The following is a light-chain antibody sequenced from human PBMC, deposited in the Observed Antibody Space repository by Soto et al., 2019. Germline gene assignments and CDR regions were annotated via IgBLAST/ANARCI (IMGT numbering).Light chain of an antibody. CDR2: KAS. CDR3: QHYNSYSEA. CDR1: QTISSC. J-gene: IGKJ1*01. Sequence: IQLNKSPSTLSLSVGYRFTPSCLASQTISSCLAWYKQQPGQAPQHVSYKASTLTSGVPSRVSSRGAGTEVTLTISRLQPDDFATYYCQHYNSYSEAFGQGTKVDIK. V-gene: IGKV1-5*03.